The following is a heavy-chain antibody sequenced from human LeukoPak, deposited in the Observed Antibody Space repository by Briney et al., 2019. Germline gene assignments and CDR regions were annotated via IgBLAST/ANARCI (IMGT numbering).Heavy chain of an antibody. Sequence: GGSLRLSCAASGFTFSDSNMSWIRQAPGKGLEWVSHIGSSGSTIYYADSVKGRFTISRDNAKNSLYLQMNSLRAEDTAVYYCAKSNSGYYYDSSGDAFDIWGQGTMVTVSS. CDR1: GFTFSDSN. J-gene: IGHJ3*02. CDR3: AKSNSGYYYDSSGDAFDI. V-gene: IGHV3-11*01. CDR2: IGSSGSTI. D-gene: IGHD3-22*01.